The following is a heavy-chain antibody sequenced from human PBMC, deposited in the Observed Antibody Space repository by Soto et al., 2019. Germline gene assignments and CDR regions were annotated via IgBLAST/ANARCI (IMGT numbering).Heavy chain of an antibody. CDR1: GYTLSSYA. D-gene: IGHD3-10*01. Sequence: EVQLLESGGGLVQPGGSLRLSCAASGYTLSSYAMSWVRQAPGKGLEWVSAISGSGGSTYYADSVKGRFTISRDNSKNTLYLQMNSLRAEDTAVYYCAKDYYYGSGRYYYYYMDVWGKGTTVTVSS. CDR2: ISGSGGST. V-gene: IGHV3-23*01. J-gene: IGHJ6*03. CDR3: AKDYYYGSGRYYYYYMDV.